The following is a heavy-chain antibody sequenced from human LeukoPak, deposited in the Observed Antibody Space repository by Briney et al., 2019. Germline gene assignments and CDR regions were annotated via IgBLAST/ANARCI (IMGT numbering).Heavy chain of an antibody. Sequence: SETLSLTCSVSGGSISSSSYYWGWIRQPPGKGLEWIGSAYYGGNIYYNPSLKSRVTISVDTSKNQFSLKLSSVTATDTAVYYCARDLYPAHYYDSSGYFNPPDYWGQGTLVTVSS. CDR3: ARDLYPAHYYDSSGYFNPPDY. CDR1: GGSISSSSYY. CDR2: AYYGGNI. J-gene: IGHJ4*02. V-gene: IGHV4-39*02. D-gene: IGHD3-22*01.